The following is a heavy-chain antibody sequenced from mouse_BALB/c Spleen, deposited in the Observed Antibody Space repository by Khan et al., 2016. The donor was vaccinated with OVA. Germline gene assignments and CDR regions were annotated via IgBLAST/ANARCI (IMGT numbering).Heavy chain of an antibody. CDR3: ARNYDYDEGLAY. J-gene: IGHJ3*01. CDR1: GFSLTTYG. CDR2: IWSGGST. V-gene: IGHV2-2*02. Sequence: QVQLKQSGPGLVQPSQSLSITCTVSGFSLTTYGVHWVRQSPGKGLEWLGVIWSGGSTDYNAAFIYRLSISKDNSKSQVFFKMNSLQANDTAIYYCARNYDYDEGLAYWGQGTLVTVSA. D-gene: IGHD2-4*01.